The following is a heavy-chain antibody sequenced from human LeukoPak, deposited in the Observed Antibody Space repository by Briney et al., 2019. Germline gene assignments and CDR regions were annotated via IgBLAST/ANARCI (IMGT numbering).Heavy chain of an antibody. CDR2: ISWNSGSI. Sequence: SLRLSCAASGFTFDDYAMHWARQAPGKGLEWVSGISWNSGSIGYADSVKGRFTISRDNAKNSLYLQMNSLRAEDTALYYCAKDLKRTNAFDTWGQGTMVTVSS. D-gene: IGHD3-3*01. CDR3: AKDLKRTNAFDT. CDR1: GFTFDDYA. V-gene: IGHV3-9*01. J-gene: IGHJ3*02.